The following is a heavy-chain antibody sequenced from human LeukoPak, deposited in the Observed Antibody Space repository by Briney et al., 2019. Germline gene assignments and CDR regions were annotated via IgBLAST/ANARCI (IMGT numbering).Heavy chain of an antibody. CDR3: VRDWDGDYDLDAFDI. J-gene: IGHJ3*02. D-gene: IGHD4-17*01. V-gene: IGHV3-30*04. CDR2: IPYDGSNK. Sequence: GGSLRLSCAASGFTFSSYAMHWVRQAPGKGLEWVALIPYDGSNKYYADSVKGRFTVSRDNSKNTLYLQMNSLRAEDTAVYYCVRDWDGDYDLDAFDIWGQGTMVTVSS. CDR1: GFTFSSYA.